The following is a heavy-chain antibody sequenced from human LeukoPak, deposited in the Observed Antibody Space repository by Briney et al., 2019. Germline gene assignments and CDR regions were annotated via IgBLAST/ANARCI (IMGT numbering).Heavy chain of an antibody. CDR1: AGTFSSYA. J-gene: IGHJ4*02. Sequence: ASVKVSCKASAGTFSSYAISWVRQAPGQGLEWMGRIIPIFGTANYAQKFQGRDTITTDESTSTAYMELSSLISEDTAVYYCARAKFWACNFDYWGQGTLVTVSS. CDR2: IIPIFGTA. CDR3: ARAKFWACNFDY. D-gene: IGHD3-9*01. V-gene: IGHV1-69*05.